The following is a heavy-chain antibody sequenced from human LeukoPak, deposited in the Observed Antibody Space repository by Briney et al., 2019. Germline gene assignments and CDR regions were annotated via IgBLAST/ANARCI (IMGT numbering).Heavy chain of an antibody. CDR2: IRSNSDGGTI. J-gene: IGHJ5*02. V-gene: IGHV3-15*07. Sequence: GGSLRLSCATSVFTFSNAWMNWVRQAPGKGLEWVGRIRSNSDGGTIDYAAPVKGRFTLSRDDSKTTLYLQMNCLQTEDTAVYYCATDFYDSTWGQGTLVTVSS. CDR3: ATDFYDST. D-gene: IGHD3-22*01. CDR1: VFTFSNAW.